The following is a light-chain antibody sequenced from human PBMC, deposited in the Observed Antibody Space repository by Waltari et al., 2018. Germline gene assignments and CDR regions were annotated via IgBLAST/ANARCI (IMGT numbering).Light chain of an antibody. CDR3: QHRSDWPWT. CDR1: QSISSH. J-gene: IGKJ1*01. Sequence: EIVLTQSPATLPLSPGERASLSCRASQSISSHLAWSQQKPGQAPRLLVFDASNRATGIPARFSGAGSGTDFTLSITTLEPEDFAVYYCQHRSDWPWTFGQGTKVEFK. V-gene: IGKV3-11*01. CDR2: DAS.